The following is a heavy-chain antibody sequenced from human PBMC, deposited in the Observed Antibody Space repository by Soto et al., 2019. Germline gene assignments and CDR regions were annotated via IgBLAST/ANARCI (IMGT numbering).Heavy chain of an antibody. CDR1: GYSFTSNW. CDR2: INTADSDI. CDR3: ARHQRGYAYRKSDC. V-gene: IGHV5-51*01. D-gene: IGHD3-16*01. Sequence: PGESLKISCQGSGYSFTSNWIGWVRQMPGKGLEWMGIINTADSDIKYSPSFQGQVTISADKSIGTAYLQWSSLKASDTAMYYWARHQRGYAYRKSDCWGQGTRVTVAS. J-gene: IGHJ4*02.